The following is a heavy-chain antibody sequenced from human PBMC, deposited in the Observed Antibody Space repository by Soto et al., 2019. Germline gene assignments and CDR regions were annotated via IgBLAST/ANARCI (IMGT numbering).Heavy chain of an antibody. J-gene: IGHJ3*02. Sequence: EVQLVESGGGLVQPGGSLRLSCAASAFTFSDYWMSWVRQAPGKGLEWVADIKQDGSEMYYVDSVKGRFTISRDNAKNSXSLQKKRLRGEDTAKYYCAGEGFCIETSCWGDAFEIWGQGTMVTVSS. D-gene: IGHD2-15*01. CDR3: AGEGFCIETSCWGDAFEI. CDR1: AFTFSDYW. V-gene: IGHV3-7*01. CDR2: IKQDGSEM.